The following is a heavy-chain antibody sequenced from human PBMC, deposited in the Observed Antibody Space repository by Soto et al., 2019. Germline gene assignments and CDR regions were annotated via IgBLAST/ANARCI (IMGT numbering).Heavy chain of an antibody. CDR3: ASGGGDFWSGYYGYKKNGVSGMDV. CDR1: GGSISSSSYY. Sequence: PSETLSLTCTVSGGSISSSSYYWGWIRQPPGKGLEWIGSIYYSGSTYYNPSLKSRVTISVDTSKNQFSLKLSSVTAADTAVYYCASGGGDFWSGYYGYKKNGVSGMDVWGQGTTVT. CDR2: IYYSGST. D-gene: IGHD3-3*01. J-gene: IGHJ6*02. V-gene: IGHV4-39*01.